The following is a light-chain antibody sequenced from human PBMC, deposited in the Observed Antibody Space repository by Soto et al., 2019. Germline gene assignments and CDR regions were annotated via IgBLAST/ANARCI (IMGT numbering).Light chain of an antibody. Sequence: QSALTQPASVSGSPGQSITISCTGTSSDVGYYNYVSWYQHHPGKAPKLIIYEVSNRPSGVSNRFSGSKSGNTASLTISGLQAEDEADYYCSSYTTSSTQVFGGGIKLTVL. CDR2: EVS. V-gene: IGLV2-14*01. J-gene: IGLJ2*01. CDR1: SSDVGYYNY. CDR3: SSYTTSSTQV.